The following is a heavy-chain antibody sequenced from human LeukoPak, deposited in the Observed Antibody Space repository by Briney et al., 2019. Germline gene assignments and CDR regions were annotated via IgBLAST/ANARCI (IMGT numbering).Heavy chain of an antibody. Sequence: SETLSLTCTVSGGSISSHYWSWIRQSPGKGLEWIGYIYYSGSTNYNPSLKSRVTVSVDTSKNQFSLNLSSVTAADTAVYYCARLVLSGDYGAWYYFDYWGQGTLVTVSS. CDR2: IYYSGST. CDR3: ARLVLSGDYGAWYYFDY. D-gene: IGHD4-17*01. CDR1: GGSISSHY. J-gene: IGHJ4*02. V-gene: IGHV4-59*11.